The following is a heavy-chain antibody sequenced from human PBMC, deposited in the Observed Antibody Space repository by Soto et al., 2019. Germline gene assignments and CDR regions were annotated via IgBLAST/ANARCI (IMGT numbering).Heavy chain of an antibody. Sequence: QVQLVQSGAEVKKPGASVKVSCKVSGYTLTELSMHWVRQAPGKGLEWMGGFDPEDGETIYAQKFQGRVTMTEDTSTDPAYMELSSLRSEDMAVYYCATDPLVVGASDAFDIWGQGTMVTVSS. D-gene: IGHD1-26*01. V-gene: IGHV1-24*01. CDR1: GYTLTELS. CDR2: FDPEDGET. CDR3: ATDPLVVGASDAFDI. J-gene: IGHJ3*02.